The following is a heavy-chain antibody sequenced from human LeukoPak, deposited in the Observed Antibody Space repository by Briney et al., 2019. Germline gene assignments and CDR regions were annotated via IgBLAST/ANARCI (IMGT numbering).Heavy chain of an antibody. Sequence: SETLSLTCAVSGYSISSGYYWGWIRQPPGKGLEWIGEINHSGSTNYNPSLKSRVTISVDTSKNQFSLKLSSVTAADTAVYYCARVHWPGRRWFDPWGQGTLVTVSS. CDR2: INHSGST. V-gene: IGHV4-38-2*01. CDR1: GYSISSGYY. J-gene: IGHJ5*02. CDR3: ARVHWPGRRWFDP.